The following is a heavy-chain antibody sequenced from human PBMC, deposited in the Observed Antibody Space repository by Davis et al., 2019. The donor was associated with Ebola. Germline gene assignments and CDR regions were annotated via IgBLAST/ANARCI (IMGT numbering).Heavy chain of an antibody. Sequence: AASVKVSCKASGYTFTNYYMHWVRQAPGQGLEWMGWISGYNGNTNYAQNLQGRVTMTTDTSTSTAYMELRGLRSDDTAVYYCARAFITHLHYYYYGMDVWGKGTTATVSS. D-gene: IGHD3-10*01. CDR2: ISGYNGNT. V-gene: IGHV1-18*04. J-gene: IGHJ6*04. CDR1: GYTFTNYY. CDR3: ARAFITHLHYYYYGMDV.